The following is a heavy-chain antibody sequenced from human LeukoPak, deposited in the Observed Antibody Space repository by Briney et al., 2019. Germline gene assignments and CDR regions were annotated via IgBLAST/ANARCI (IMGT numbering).Heavy chain of an antibody. J-gene: IGHJ5*02. CDR1: GGSISSYY. D-gene: IGHD2-2*01. V-gene: IGHV4-4*07. CDR2: IYTSGST. Sequence: PSETLSLTCTVSGGSISSYYWSWIRQPAGKGLEWIGRIYTSGSTNYNPSLKSRVTMSVDTSKNQFSLKLSSVTAADTAVYYCARPLGYCSSTSCYDNWFDPWGQGTLVTVSS. CDR3: ARPLGYCSSTSCYDNWFDP.